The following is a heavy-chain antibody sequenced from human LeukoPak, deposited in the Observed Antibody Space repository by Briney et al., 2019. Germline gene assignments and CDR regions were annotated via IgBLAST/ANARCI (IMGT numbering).Heavy chain of an antibody. CDR2: ISWNSGSI. CDR3: AAVDTAMVFDY. J-gene: IGHJ4*02. CDR1: GFTFDDYA. V-gene: IGHV3-9*03. D-gene: IGHD5-18*01. Sequence: PGGSLRLSCAASGFTFDDYAMHWVRQAPGKGLEWVSGISWNSGSIGYADSVKGRFTISRDNAKNSLYLQMNSLRAEDMALYYCAAVDTAMVFDYWGQGTLVTVSS.